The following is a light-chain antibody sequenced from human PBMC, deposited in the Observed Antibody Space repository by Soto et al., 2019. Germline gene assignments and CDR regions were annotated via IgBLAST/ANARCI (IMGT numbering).Light chain of an antibody. CDR1: SSDVRNYKL. V-gene: IGLV2-23*01. CDR2: DDN. CDR3: RSYAGRSAYV. Sequence: QSFLTQPASVSGSRGQSITISCAGTSSDVRNYKLVSWYQHHPGKAPQLMIYDDNKRPSGVSNRFSGSKSGNTASLTIYDLQADDEADYHCRSYAGRSAYVFGTGTKVTVL. J-gene: IGLJ1*01.